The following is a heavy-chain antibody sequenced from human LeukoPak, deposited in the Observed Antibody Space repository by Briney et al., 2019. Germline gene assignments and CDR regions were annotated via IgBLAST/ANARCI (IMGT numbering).Heavy chain of an antibody. CDR3: ARDCSGGSCYLLGY. Sequence: GGSLRLSCAASGFTFSSYAMHWVRQAPGKGLELVAVISYDGSNKYYADSVKGRFTISRDNSKNTLYLQMDSLRAEDTAVYYCARDCSGGSCYLLGYWGQGTLVTVSS. CDR1: GFTFSSYA. D-gene: IGHD2-15*01. CDR2: ISYDGSNK. V-gene: IGHV3-30-3*01. J-gene: IGHJ4*02.